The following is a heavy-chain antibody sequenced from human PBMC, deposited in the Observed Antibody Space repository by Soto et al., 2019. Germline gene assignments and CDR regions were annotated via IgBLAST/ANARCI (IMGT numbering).Heavy chain of an antibody. V-gene: IGHV3-11*01. CDR1: GFTFSDSY. D-gene: IGHD6-19*01. CDR3: ARDLAVAVYYYYGMDV. J-gene: IGHJ6*04. Sequence: GGSLRLSCAASGFTFSDSYMSWIRQAPGKGLEWISYITFSGNTVYYADSLKGRFTISRDNAKNSLYLQMNRLRAEDTAVYYCARDLAVAVYYYYGMDVWGKGTTVTVS. CDR2: ITFSGNTV.